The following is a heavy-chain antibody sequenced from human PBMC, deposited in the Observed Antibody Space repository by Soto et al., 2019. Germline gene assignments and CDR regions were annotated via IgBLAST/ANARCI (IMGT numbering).Heavy chain of an antibody. CDR3: AKDDILTGYPPLFNYYYGMDV. Sequence: PGGSLRLSRATSGFTFSSYCMHWVRQAPGKGLEWVAVISYDGSNKYYADSVKGRFTISRDNSKNTLYLQMNSLRAEDTAVYYCAKDDILTGYPPLFNYYYGMDVWGQGTTVTVSS. CDR2: ISYDGSNK. J-gene: IGHJ6*02. V-gene: IGHV3-30*18. D-gene: IGHD3-9*01. CDR1: GFTFSSYC.